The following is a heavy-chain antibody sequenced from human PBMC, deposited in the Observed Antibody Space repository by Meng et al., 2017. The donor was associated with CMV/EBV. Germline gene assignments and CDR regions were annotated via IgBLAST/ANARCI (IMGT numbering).Heavy chain of an antibody. CDR1: GTFSSYA. D-gene: IGHD4-17*01. CDR2: IIPIFGTE. CDR3: ARDSGGYGDYSPYYFDY. V-gene: IGHV1-69*05. J-gene: IGHJ4*02. Sequence: GTFSSYASSWVRQAPGQGLEGMGGIIPIFGTENYAQKFQGRVTITTDESTSTAYMELSSLRSEDTAVYYCARDSGGYGDYSPYYFDYWGQGTLVTVSS.